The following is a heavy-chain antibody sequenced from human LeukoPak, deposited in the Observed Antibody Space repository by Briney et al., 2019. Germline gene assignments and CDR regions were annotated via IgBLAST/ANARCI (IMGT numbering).Heavy chain of an antibody. D-gene: IGHD6-13*01. V-gene: IGHV4-39*01. CDR3: ARPRVAAAGFWFDP. Sequence: SETLSLTCTVSGGSISSSSYYWGWIRQPPGKGLEWIGSIYYSGSPYYNPSLKSRGTISVDTSKKQFSLKLSSVTAADTAVYYCARPRVAAAGFWFDPWGQGTLVTVSS. CDR2: IYYSGSP. J-gene: IGHJ5*02. CDR1: GGSISSSSYY.